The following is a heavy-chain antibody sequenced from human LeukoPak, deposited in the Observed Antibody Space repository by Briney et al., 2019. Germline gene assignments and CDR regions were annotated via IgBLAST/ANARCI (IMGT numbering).Heavy chain of an antibody. D-gene: IGHD3-3*01. V-gene: IGHV3-7*01. CDR3: ARGVVYPAWSGPHWSDY. CDR1: GFTFSSYW. J-gene: IGHJ4*02. Sequence: GGSLRLSCAASGFTFSSYWMSWVRQAPGKGPEWVAHIKQDASQEYHVDSVKGRFTVSRDNAKNSLYLQMNSLRAEDTAVYYCARGVVYPAWSGPHWSDYWGQGALVTVSS. CDR2: IKQDASQE.